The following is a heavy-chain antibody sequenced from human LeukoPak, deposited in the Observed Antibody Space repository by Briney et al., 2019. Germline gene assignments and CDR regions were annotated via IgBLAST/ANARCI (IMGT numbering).Heavy chain of an antibody. CDR3: ARSFEYSSSHYYYYYYMDV. J-gene: IGHJ6*03. D-gene: IGHD6-6*01. CDR2: TYYRSKWYN. CDR1: GDSVSSNSAA. Sequence: SQTLSLTCAISGDSVSSNSAAWNWIRQSPSRGLEWLGRTYYRSKWYNDYAVSVKSRITINPDTSKNQFSLQLNSVTPEDTAVYYCARSFEYSSSHYYYYYYMDVWAKGPRSPSP. V-gene: IGHV6-1*01.